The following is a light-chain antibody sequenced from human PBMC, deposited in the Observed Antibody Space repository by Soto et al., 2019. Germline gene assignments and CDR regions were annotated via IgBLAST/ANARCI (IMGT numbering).Light chain of an antibody. CDR1: SSDVGGYNY. V-gene: IGLV2-14*01. CDR3: SSYTSSSTLI. CDR2: EVS. Sequence: QSALTQPASVSGSPGQSITISCSGTSSDVGGYNYVSWYQQHPGKAPKLMMYEVSNRPSGVSNRFSGSKSDNTASLTISGLQAEDDADYYCSSYTSSSTLIFGGGTQLTVL. J-gene: IGLJ2*01.